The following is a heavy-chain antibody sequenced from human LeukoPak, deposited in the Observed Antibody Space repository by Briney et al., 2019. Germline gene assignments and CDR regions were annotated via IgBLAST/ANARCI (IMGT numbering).Heavy chain of an antibody. CDR1: GFTFTSYS. D-gene: IGHD2-2*01. V-gene: IGHV3-48*01. CDR3: ARDFCSTTSCCLDY. CDR2: ISGGGSTI. Sequence: GGSLRLSCAASGFTFTSYSMHWVRQSPGKGLEWVSYISGGGSTIYYADSVKGRFTISRDNAQNSLYLQMNSLRVEDTALYYCARDFCSTTSCCLDYWGQGTLVTVSS. J-gene: IGHJ4*02.